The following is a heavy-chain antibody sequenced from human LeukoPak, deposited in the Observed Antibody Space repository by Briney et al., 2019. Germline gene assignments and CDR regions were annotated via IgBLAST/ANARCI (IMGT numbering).Heavy chain of an antibody. CDR1: GFTVSSNY. D-gene: IGHD6-13*01. V-gene: IGHV3-53*01. CDR2: LYGGGTT. CDR3: ARDEHHLVQGYYFDY. Sequence: GGSLRLSCAASGFTVSSNYMSWVRQAPGKGLEWVSVLYGGGTTYYADSVRGRFAISRDNAKNSLFLQMDSLRAEDTALYYCARDEHHLVQGYYFDYWGQGTLVTVSS. J-gene: IGHJ4*02.